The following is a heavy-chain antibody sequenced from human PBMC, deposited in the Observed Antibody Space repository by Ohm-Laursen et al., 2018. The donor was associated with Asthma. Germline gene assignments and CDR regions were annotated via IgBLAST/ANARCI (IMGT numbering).Heavy chain of an antibody. CDR3: ARATTVFSWFDP. CDR2: IYYSGST. J-gene: IGHJ5*02. D-gene: IGHD4-17*01. CDR1: GGSISSYY. V-gene: IGHV4-59*01. Sequence: SETLSLTCTVSGGSISSYYWSWIRQPPGKGLEWIGYIYYSGSTNYNPSLKSRVTISVDTSKNQFSLKLSSVTAADTAVYYCARATTVFSWFDPWGQGTLVTVSS.